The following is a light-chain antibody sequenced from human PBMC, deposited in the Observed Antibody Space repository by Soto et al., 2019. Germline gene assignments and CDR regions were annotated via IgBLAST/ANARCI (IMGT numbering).Light chain of an antibody. CDR1: RSLLHGSNNENF. Sequence: DIVMTQSPDSLAVSLGERATINCKSSRSLLHGSNNENFLXWYQQXPGQPPKLLFYWASTRQSGVPERFSGSGSETDFTLTISSLRAEDVAVYYCQQYFGIPLTFGGGTKVEIK. J-gene: IGKJ4*01. CDR3: QQYFGIPLT. CDR2: WAS. V-gene: IGKV4-1*01.